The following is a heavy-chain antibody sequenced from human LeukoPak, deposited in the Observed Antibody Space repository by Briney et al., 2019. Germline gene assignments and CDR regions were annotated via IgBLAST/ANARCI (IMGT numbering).Heavy chain of an antibody. CDR2: IRYDGSNK. V-gene: IGHV3-30*02. Sequence: GGSLRLSCAASGFTFSSYGMHWVRQAPGKGLEWVAFIRYDGSNKYYADSVKGRFTISRDNSKNTLYLQMNSLRAEDTAVYYCAIVRLSSSWYVFDYWGQGTLVTVSS. J-gene: IGHJ4*02. D-gene: IGHD6-13*01. CDR1: GFTFSSYG. CDR3: AIVRLSSSWYVFDY.